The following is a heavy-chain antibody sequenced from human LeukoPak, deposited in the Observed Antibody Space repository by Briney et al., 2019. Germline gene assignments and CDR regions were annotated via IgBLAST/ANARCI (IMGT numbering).Heavy chain of an antibody. CDR2: ISGDGVST. Sequence: GGSLRLSCVAPGLPIADFAMHWVRQAPGKGLEWVSLISGDGVSTFYADSVKGRFSISRDNSKNSLYLEMTSLRTEDAAMYYCAKESGKLDHWGPGTLVAVSS. D-gene: IGHD3-10*01. V-gene: IGHV3-43*02. J-gene: IGHJ4*02. CDR3: AKESGKLDH. CDR1: GLPIADFA.